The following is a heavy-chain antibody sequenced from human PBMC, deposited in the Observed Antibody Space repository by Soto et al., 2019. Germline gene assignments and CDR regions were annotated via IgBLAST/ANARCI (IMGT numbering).Heavy chain of an antibody. J-gene: IGHJ6*02. D-gene: IGHD2-2*01. CDR1: GFTFNNFV. CDR3: AKGGTSHIYGIDV. CDR2: IGGIGQYA. Sequence: EVQVLETGGGLVQPGGSLRLSCVASGFTFNNFVMNWVRQAPGKGLEWVAIIGGIGQYAYYADSVNGRFTFSRDNSKTTVYLEMNSLRAEDTAISFCAKGGTSHIYGIDVWGPGTTVTVS. V-gene: IGHV3-23*01.